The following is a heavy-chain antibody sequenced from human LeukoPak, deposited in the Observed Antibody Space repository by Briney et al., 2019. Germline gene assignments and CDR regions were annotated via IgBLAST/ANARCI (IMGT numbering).Heavy chain of an antibody. J-gene: IGHJ6*03. CDR3: ARDGTPNYRSGWVYMDV. CDR2: ISSSSSNI. V-gene: IGHV3-48*01. D-gene: IGHD6-25*01. CDR1: GFTFSSYS. Sequence: GGSLRLSCAASGFTFSSYSMYWVRQAPGKGLEWVSYISSSSSNIYYADSVKGRFTISRDNAKNSFYLQMNSLRVEDTAVYYCARDGTPNYRSGWVYMDVWGKGTTVTISS.